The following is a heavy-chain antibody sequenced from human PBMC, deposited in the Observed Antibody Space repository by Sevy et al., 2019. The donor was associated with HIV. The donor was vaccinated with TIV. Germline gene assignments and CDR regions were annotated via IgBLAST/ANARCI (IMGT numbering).Heavy chain of an antibody. D-gene: IGHD2-2*03. J-gene: IGHJ6*02. Sequence: ASVKVSCKASGYTFTGYYMHWVRQAPGQGLEWMGRINPNSGGTNYAQKFQGRVTMTRDTSISTAYMGLSRLRSDDTAVYYCARDLGIVVVPAAYYYGMDVWGQGTTVTVSS. CDR1: GYTFTGYY. CDR2: INPNSGGT. V-gene: IGHV1-2*06. CDR3: ARDLGIVVVPAAYYYGMDV.